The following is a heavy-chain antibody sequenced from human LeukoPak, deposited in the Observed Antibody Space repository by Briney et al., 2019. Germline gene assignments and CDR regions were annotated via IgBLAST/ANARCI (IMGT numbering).Heavy chain of an antibody. V-gene: IGHV3-30*02. Sequence: PGGSLRLSCAASGFTFSSYDMHWVRQAPGKGLEWVAFIRYDGSNKYYADSVKGRFTISRDNSKNTLYLQMNSLRAEDTAVYYCAKDTVDYYYGMDVWGQGTTVTVSS. J-gene: IGHJ6*02. D-gene: IGHD2-21*01. CDR3: AKDTVDYYYGMDV. CDR1: GFTFSSYD. CDR2: IRYDGSNK.